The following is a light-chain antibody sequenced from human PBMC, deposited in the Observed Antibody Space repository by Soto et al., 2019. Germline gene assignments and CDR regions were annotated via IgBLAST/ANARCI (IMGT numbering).Light chain of an antibody. V-gene: IGLV2-14*03. Sequence: QSALTQPASVSGSPGQSITISCTGTSSDIGAYNYVSWYQHHPGKAPKLMIYDVSNRPSGVSTHFSGSKSGNTASLTISGLQAEDEADYYCSSYTTSSTRIFGGGTKVTVL. CDR1: SSDIGAYNY. CDR3: SSYTTSSTRI. CDR2: DVS. J-gene: IGLJ2*01.